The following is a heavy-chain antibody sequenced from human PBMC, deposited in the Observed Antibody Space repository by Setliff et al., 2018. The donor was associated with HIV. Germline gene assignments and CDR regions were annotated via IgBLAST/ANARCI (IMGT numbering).Heavy chain of an antibody. CDR1: GTSLNTYY. Sequence: SETLSLTCAVYGTSLNTYYWTWIRYTPGRGLQWIGQIDHSGSTNYNPSLKSRITISEDTSRNQFSLKLSSVTAADTAVYFCARHGVIWERLRPLLYLDSWGQGTLVTVSS. CDR2: IDHSGST. J-gene: IGHJ5*01. D-gene: IGHD5-12*01. CDR3: ARHGVIWERLRPLLYLDS. V-gene: IGHV4-34*01.